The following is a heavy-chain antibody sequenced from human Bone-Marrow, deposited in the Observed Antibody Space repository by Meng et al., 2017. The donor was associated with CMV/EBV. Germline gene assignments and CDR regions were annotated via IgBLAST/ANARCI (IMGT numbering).Heavy chain of an antibody. CDR3: ARDDGFSSSWSDTPHYYYYYGMDV. D-gene: IGHD6-13*01. Sequence: GGSLRLSCAASGFTFSSYWMSWVRQAPGKGLEWVANIKQDGSEKYYVDSVKGRFTISRDNSKNTLYLQMNSLRTEDTAIYYCARDDGFSSSWSDTPHYYYYYGMDVWGQGTTVTVSS. V-gene: IGHV3-7*01. J-gene: IGHJ6*02. CDR2: IKQDGSEK. CDR1: GFTFSSYW.